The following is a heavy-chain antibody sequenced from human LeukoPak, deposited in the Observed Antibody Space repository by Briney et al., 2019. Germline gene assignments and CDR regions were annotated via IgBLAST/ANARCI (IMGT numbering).Heavy chain of an antibody. D-gene: IGHD6-13*01. CDR2: IYSTGST. J-gene: IGHJ4*02. CDR3: ARQIASAGTAGFDF. CDR1: GGSISSYY. Sequence: SETLSLTCTVSGGSISSYYWSWIRQPAGKGLEWIGRIYSTGSTNYNPSLKSRVTMSVDTSKNQFPLRLRSVTAADTAVYYCARQIASAGTAGFDFWGQGALVTVSS. V-gene: IGHV4-4*07.